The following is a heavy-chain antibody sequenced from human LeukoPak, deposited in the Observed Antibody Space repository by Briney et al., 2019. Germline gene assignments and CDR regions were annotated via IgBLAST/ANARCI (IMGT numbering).Heavy chain of an antibody. CDR2: INTNTGNP. Sequence: GASVKVSCKASGYTFTSYAMNWVRQAPGQGLEWMGWINTNTGNPTYAQGFTGRCVFSLDTSVSTAYLQISSLKAEDTAVYYCARLGYCSSTSCPTFDYWGQGTLVTVSS. J-gene: IGHJ4*02. V-gene: IGHV7-4-1*02. CDR3: ARLGYCSSTSCPTFDY. D-gene: IGHD2-2*01. CDR1: GYTFTSYA.